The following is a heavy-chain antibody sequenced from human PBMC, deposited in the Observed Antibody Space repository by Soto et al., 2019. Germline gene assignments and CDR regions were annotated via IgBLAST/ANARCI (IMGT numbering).Heavy chain of an antibody. V-gene: IGHV3-48*03. CDR2: ISSSGSTI. D-gene: IGHD2-2*01. CDR3: ARDVGSTRKNWFDP. J-gene: IGHJ5*02. Sequence: QTXGSLSLSCAASGFTFSSYEMNWVRQAPGKGLEWVSYISSSGSTIYYADSVKGRSTISRDNAKNSLYLQMNSLRAEDTAVYYCARDVGSTRKNWFDPWGQGTLVTVSS. CDR1: GFTFSSYE.